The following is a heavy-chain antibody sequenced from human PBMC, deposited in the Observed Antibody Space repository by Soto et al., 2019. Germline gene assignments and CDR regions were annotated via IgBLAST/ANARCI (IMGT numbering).Heavy chain of an antibody. V-gene: IGHV4-59*01. J-gene: IGHJ6*03. Sequence: SETLSLTCTVSGGSISSYYWSWIRQPPGKGLEWIGYIYYSGSTNYNPYLKSRVTISVDTSKNQFSLKLSSVTAADTAVYYFVRDSLHSSSSDYYYYYMDVWGKGTTVTVSS. CDR2: IYYSGST. CDR1: GGSISSYY. CDR3: VRDSLHSSSSDYYYYYMDV. D-gene: IGHD6-6*01.